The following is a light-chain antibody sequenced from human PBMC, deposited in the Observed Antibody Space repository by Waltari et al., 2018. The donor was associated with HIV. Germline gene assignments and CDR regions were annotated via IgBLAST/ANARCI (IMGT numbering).Light chain of an antibody. CDR1: SSDVGAYNY. CDR2: EVS. CDR3: TSYTSSTHVI. Sequence: QSALTQPASVSGSPGQSITISCTGTSSDVGAYNYGSWYQQHPDRAPKLMIYEVSNRPLGVSKRFSGAKSGNTASLTISGLQAEDEADYYCTSYTSSTHVIFGGGTKLTVL. J-gene: IGLJ2*01. V-gene: IGLV2-14*01.